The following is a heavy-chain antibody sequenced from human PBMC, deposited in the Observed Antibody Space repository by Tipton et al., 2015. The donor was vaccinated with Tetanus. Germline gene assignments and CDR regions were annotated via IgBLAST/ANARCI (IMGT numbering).Heavy chain of an antibody. CDR2: IYYSGST. Sequence: TLSLTCTVSGGSISSSRYYWGWIRQPPGKGLEWIGSIYYSGSTNYNPCLKSRVTISVDTSKNQISLKLSSVTATDTAVYYCARDRSITIFGVVPINYFYGMDVWGQGSTVSVSS. CDR3: ARDRSITIFGVVPINYFYGMDV. V-gene: IGHV4-39*07. D-gene: IGHD3-3*01. CDR1: GGSISSSRYY. J-gene: IGHJ6*02.